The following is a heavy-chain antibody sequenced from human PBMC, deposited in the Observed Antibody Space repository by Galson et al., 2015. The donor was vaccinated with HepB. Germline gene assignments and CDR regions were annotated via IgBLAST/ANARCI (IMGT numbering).Heavy chain of an antibody. J-gene: IGHJ6*02. V-gene: IGHV1-18*01. CDR1: GYSFSNYG. Sequence: SVKVSCKASGYSFSNYGLSWIRQAPGPGLEWMGWFSGYDGSTNYAQKFQGRVTMTTDASTGTAYLELRNLRSDDTAVYYCARDSRLELRLNNYFSYGMDGWGQGSACTVSS. CDR2: FSGYDGST. D-gene: IGHD1-1*01. CDR3: ARDSRLELRLNNYFSYGMDG.